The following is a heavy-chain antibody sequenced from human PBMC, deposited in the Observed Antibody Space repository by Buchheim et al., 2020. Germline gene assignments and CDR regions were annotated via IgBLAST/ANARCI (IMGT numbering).Heavy chain of an antibody. CDR2: ISSSSSNM. Sequence: EVQLVESGGGLVQPGGSLRLSCAASGFTFSSYSMNWVRQAPGKGLEWVSYISSSSSNMYYADSVKGRFTISRDNAKNSLYLQMNSLRAEDTAVYYCARDWPREWIRLCYYYYGMDVWGRGTT. V-gene: IGHV3-48*01. D-gene: IGHD5-12*01. CDR3: ARDWPREWIRLCYYYYGMDV. CDR1: GFTFSSYS. J-gene: IGHJ6*02.